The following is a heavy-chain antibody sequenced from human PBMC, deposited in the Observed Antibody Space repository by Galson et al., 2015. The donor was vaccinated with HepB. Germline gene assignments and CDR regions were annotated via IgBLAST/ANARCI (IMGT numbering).Heavy chain of an antibody. CDR3: TTDPHDTSYCSGGSCYSNYYYGMDV. D-gene: IGHD2-15*01. V-gene: IGHV3-15*07. J-gene: IGHJ6*02. CDR1: GFTFSNAW. CDR2: IKSKTDGGTT. Sequence: SLRLSCAASGFTFSNAWMNWVRQAPGKGLEWVGRIKSKTDGGTTDYAAPVKGRFTISRDDSKNTLYLQMNSLKTEDTAVYYCTTDPHDTSYCSGGSCYSNYYYGMDVWGRGTTVTVSS.